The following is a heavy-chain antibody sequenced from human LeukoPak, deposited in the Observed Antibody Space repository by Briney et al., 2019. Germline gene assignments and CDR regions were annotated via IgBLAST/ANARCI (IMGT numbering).Heavy chain of an antibody. CDR1: GGSISTYY. V-gene: IGHV4-4*07. CDR3: ARPYRVGGSFPFDI. J-gene: IGHJ3*02. D-gene: IGHD3-16*02. CDR2: IYTDGST. Sequence: PSETLSLTCTVSGGSISTYYWTWIRQSAGKGLEWIGRIYTDGSTSYNPSLRSRVPISVDNSKNQFSLKLSSVTAADTAVYYCARPYRVGGSFPFDIWGQGTMVTVSS.